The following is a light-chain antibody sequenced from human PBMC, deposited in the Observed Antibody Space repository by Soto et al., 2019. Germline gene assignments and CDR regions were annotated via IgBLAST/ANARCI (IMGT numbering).Light chain of an antibody. Sequence: DIPMTQSPSSLSASVGDRVTITCRASHPISNYLNWYQHRPGKXXKXXXXGXXTLQSGVPSRFSGSESGTDLTLTITSLQPEDCATYYCQQTYATPITFGLGTRPEIK. V-gene: IGKV1-39*01. CDR3: QQTYATPIT. CDR1: HPISNY. J-gene: IGKJ5*01. CDR2: GXX.